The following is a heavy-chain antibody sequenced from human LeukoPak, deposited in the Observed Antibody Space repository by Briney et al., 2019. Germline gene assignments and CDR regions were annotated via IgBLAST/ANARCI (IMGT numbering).Heavy chain of an antibody. CDR2: INHSGST. CDR1: GESFTDYY. CDR3: ARGTLVRGISY. V-gene: IGHV4-34*01. J-gene: IGHJ4*02. Sequence: SETLSLTCAVYGESFTDYYWNWIRQSSGKGLEWIGDINHSGSTNYNPSLKSRVTISKDTSKKQFSLKLSSVTAADTAVYSCARGTLVRGISYWGQGALVTVSS. D-gene: IGHD3-10*02.